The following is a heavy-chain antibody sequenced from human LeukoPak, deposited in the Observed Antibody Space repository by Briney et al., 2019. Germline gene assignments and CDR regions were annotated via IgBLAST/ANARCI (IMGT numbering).Heavy chain of an antibody. CDR2: ISSSGSTI. CDR1: GFTFSDYY. J-gene: IGHJ4*02. CDR3: ARARDNGSYWGYYFDY. V-gene: IGHV3-11*01. D-gene: IGHD1-26*01. Sequence: GGSLRLSCAASGFTFSDYYMSWIRQAPGKGLEWVSYISSSGSTIYYADSVKGRFTIPRDNAKNSLYLQMNSLRAEDTAVYYCARARDNGSYWGYYFDYWGQGTLVTVSS.